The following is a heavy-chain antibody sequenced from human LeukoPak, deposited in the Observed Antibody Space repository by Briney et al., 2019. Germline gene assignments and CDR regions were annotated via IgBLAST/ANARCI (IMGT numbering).Heavy chain of an antibody. J-gene: IGHJ1*01. CDR2: ISYDGSNK. CDR3: ARHGDPHIVEYFQH. D-gene: IGHD2-21*01. V-gene: IGHV3-30*01. Sequence: GGSLRLSCAASGFTFSSYAMHWVRQAPGKGLEWVAVISYDGSNKYYADSVKGRFTISRDNSKNTLYLQMNSLRAEDTAVYYCARHGDPHIVEYFQHWGQGTLSPSPQ. CDR1: GFTFSSYA.